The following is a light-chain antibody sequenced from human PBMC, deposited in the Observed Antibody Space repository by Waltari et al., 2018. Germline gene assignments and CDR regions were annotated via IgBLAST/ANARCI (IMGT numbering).Light chain of an antibody. J-gene: IGLJ1*01. CDR3: CSYAGSSTFYV. Sequence: QSALTQPRSVSGSPGQSVTISCIGTSSDVGGYNYVSWYQQYPGKAPKLVIYDVNKRPSGVPDRFSGSKSGNTASLIISGLQAEDEADYYCCSYAGSSTFYVFGSGTEVTV. CDR2: DVN. CDR1: SSDVGGYNY. V-gene: IGLV2-11*01.